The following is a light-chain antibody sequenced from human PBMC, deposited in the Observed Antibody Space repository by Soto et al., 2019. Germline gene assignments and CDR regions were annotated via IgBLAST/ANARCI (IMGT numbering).Light chain of an antibody. Sequence: EIVMTQSPATLSVSPGERATLSCRASQSVSSNLAWYQQKPGQAPRPLIYGASTSATGIPPRFSGSGSGTEFTLTISSLQSEDFAVYYCQQYNTWPPYTFGQGTKVEIK. CDR1: QSVSSN. V-gene: IGKV3-15*01. CDR3: QQYNTWPPYT. CDR2: GAS. J-gene: IGKJ2*01.